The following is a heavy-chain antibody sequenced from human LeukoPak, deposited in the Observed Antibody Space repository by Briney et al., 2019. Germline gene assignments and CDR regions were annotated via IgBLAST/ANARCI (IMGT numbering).Heavy chain of an antibody. J-gene: IGHJ4*02. CDR1: GGSISSSSYY. Sequence: PSETLSLTCTVSGGSISSSSYYWSWIRQPPGKGLEWIGEINHSGSTNYNPSLKSRVTISVDTSKNQFSLKLSSVTAADTAVYYCASKRIAARPSPFDYWGQGTLVTVSS. CDR2: INHSGST. CDR3: ASKRIAARPSPFDY. D-gene: IGHD6-6*01. V-gene: IGHV4-39*07.